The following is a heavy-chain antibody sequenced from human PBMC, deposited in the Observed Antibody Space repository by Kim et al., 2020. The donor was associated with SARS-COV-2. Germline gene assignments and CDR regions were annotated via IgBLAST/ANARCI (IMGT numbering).Heavy chain of an antibody. D-gene: IGHD6-6*01. CDR3: ARHHRAARPMYYFDY. Sequence: SETLSLTCTVSGGSISSSSYYWGWIRQPPGKGLEWIGSIYYSGSTYYNPSLKSRVTISVDTSKNQFSLKLSSVTAADTAVYYCARHHRAARPMYYFDYWGQGTLVTVSS. J-gene: IGHJ4*02. V-gene: IGHV4-39*01. CDR1: GGSISSSSYY. CDR2: IYYSGST.